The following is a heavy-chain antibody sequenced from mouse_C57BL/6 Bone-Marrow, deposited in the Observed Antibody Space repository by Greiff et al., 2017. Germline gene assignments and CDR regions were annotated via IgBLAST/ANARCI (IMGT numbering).Heavy chain of an antibody. J-gene: IGHJ1*03. D-gene: IGHD1-1*01. V-gene: IGHV1-61*01. Sequence: VQLQQPGAELVRPGSSVKLSCKASGYTFTSYWMDWVQQRPGQGLEWIGNIYPSDSETHYTQKFKDKATLTVDKSSSTAYMQLSSLTSEDSAVYYCARRRDYYGSSPDVWGTGTTGTVSS. CDR3: ARRRDYYGSSPDV. CDR2: IYPSDSET. CDR1: GYTFTSYW.